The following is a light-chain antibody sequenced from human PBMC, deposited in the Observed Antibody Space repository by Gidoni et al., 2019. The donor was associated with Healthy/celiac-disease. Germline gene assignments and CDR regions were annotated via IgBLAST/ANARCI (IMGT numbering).Light chain of an antibody. CDR1: QDISNY. CDR2: DAS. J-gene: IGKJ2*01. V-gene: IGKV1-33*01. CDR3: QQYDNLPYT. Sequence: DIQMNQSPSALSASVGDRVTITCQASQDISNYLNWYQQKPGKAPKLLIYDASNLETGVPSRFSGSGSGTDFTFTISILQPEDIATSYCQQYDNLPYTFGQGTKLEIK.